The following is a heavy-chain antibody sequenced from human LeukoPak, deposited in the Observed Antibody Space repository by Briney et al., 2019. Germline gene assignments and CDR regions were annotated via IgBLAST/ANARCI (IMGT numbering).Heavy chain of an antibody. V-gene: IGHV3-23*01. Sequence: GGSLRLSCAASGFTFSNYAMSWVRQAPGKGLEWVSSISGSGGSTHYADSVKGRFTISRDNSKNTLYLQMNSLRADDTAVYYCARVHRVAAVANIDAFDIWGQGTMVTVSS. J-gene: IGHJ3*02. CDR2: ISGSGGST. D-gene: IGHD6-19*01. CDR3: ARVHRVAAVANIDAFDI. CDR1: GFTFSNYA.